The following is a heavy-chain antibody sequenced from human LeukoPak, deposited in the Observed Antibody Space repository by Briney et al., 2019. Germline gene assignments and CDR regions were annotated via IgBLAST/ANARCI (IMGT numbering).Heavy chain of an antibody. CDR2: FTSSVGST. CDR1: GLTFSSYA. CDR3: AKYCSGGNCYSGLY. D-gene: IGHD2-15*01. Sequence: PGGSLRLSCVASGLTFSSYAMTWVRQAPGKGLEWVSTFTSSVGSTYYADSVKGRFTISRDSSQNTLFLQMNSLRAEDTAVYYCAKYCSGGNCYSGLYWGQGTLVTVSS. V-gene: IGHV3-23*01. J-gene: IGHJ4*02.